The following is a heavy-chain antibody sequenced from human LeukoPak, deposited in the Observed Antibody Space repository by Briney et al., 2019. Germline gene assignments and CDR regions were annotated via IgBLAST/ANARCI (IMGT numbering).Heavy chain of an antibody. CDR2: ISGSGDST. Sequence: GGSLRLSCAASGFTFSSYAMSWVRRAPGKGLEWVSGISGSGDSTHYTDSVKGRFTISRDNSRDTLYLQMNSLRAEDTAVYYCAKDERCSGGSCYPGYWGQGTLVTVSS. CDR1: GFTFSSYA. V-gene: IGHV3-23*01. D-gene: IGHD2-15*01. CDR3: AKDERCSGGSCYPGY. J-gene: IGHJ4*02.